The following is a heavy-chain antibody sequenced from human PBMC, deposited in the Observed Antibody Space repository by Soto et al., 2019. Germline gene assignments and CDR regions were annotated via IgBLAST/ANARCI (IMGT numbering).Heavy chain of an antibody. J-gene: IGHJ4*02. Sequence: QVQLVQCGAEVREPGASVKVSCKASGYNFASNHMRWVRQIPGQGLEWMGIINPTDESTSYAQKFRGRVTLTRDTPTNTDYMELSGLTSEDTAVYYCARDRFGSWTFDYWGQGTLVTVSS. CDR1: GYNFASNH. CDR3: ARDRFGSWTFDY. CDR2: INPTDEST. D-gene: IGHD6-13*01. V-gene: IGHV1-46*01.